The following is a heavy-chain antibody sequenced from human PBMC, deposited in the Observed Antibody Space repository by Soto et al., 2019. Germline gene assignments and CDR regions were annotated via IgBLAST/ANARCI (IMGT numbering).Heavy chain of an antibody. Sequence: EVQLVESGGGLVQPGGSLRLSCAASGFTVSNNYMRWVRQAPRKGLEWVSLIYSGGATYYADSVKGRFTISRDNSKNTLYLQMNSLRAEDTAVYYCARDGTYNWVGGQGILVTVPS. D-gene: IGHD1-1*01. CDR1: GFTVSNNY. V-gene: IGHV3-66*01. CDR2: IYSGGAT. CDR3: ARDGTYNWV. J-gene: IGHJ4*02.